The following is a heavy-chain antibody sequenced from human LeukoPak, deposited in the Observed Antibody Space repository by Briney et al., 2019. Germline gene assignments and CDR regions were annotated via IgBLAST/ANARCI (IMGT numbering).Heavy chain of an antibody. J-gene: IGHJ4*02. CDR3: AKPTRGYSGYAWDY. V-gene: IGHV3-23*01. Sequence: TGGSLRLSCAASGITFNSYAMYWVRQGPGKGLEWVSAISATGASTHYADSVKGRFTISRDNSKNTLYLQMNSLRAEDTAVYYCAKPTRGYSGYAWDYWGQGTLVTVSS. D-gene: IGHD5-12*01. CDR2: ISATGAST. CDR1: GITFNSYA.